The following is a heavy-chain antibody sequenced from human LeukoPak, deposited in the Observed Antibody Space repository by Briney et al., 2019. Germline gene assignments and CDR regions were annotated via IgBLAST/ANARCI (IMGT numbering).Heavy chain of an antibody. CDR1: GFTFSSYW. CDR3: ARVSSSYIYYYYYMDV. J-gene: IGHJ6*03. Sequence: PGGSLRLSCAASGFTFSSYWMSWVRQAPGKGLEWVANIKQDGSEKYYVDSVKGRFTIPRDNAKNSLYLQMNSLRAEDTAVYYCARVSSSYIYYYYYMDVWGKGTTVTVSS. CDR2: IKQDGSEK. V-gene: IGHV3-7*01. D-gene: IGHD6-13*01.